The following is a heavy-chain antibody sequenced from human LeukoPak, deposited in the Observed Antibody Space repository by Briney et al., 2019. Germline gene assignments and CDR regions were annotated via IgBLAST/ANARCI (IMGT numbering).Heavy chain of an antibody. D-gene: IGHD3-3*01. CDR3: ARVGSGSNFRIFNWFDP. CDR1: GGSFSGYY. CDR2: INHGGST. J-gene: IGHJ5*02. V-gene: IGHV4-34*01. Sequence: SETLSLTCAVYGGSFSGYYWTWVRQPPGKGLEWIGEINHGGSTNYNPSLKSRVTISVDTSKKKFSLKLSSVTAADTAVYYCARVGSGSNFRIFNWFDPWGQGTLVTVSP.